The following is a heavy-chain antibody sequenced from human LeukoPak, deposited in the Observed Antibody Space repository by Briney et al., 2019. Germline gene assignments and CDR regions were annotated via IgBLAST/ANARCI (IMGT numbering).Heavy chain of an antibody. CDR3: AVRFPYDILTGFNFDY. CDR2: IIPILGIA. Sequence: SVKVSCKASGGTFSSYAIGWVRQAPGQGLEWMGRIIPILGIANYAQKFQGRVTITADKSTSTAYMELSSLRSEDTAVYYCAVRFPYDILTGFNFDYWGQGTLVTVSS. V-gene: IGHV1-69*04. CDR1: GGTFSSYA. D-gene: IGHD3-9*01. J-gene: IGHJ4*02.